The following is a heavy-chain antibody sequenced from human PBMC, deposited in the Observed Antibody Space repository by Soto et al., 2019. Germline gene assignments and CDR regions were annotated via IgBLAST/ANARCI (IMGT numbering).Heavy chain of an antibody. CDR1: GFTFSNYA. J-gene: IGHJ4*02. D-gene: IGHD2-2*01. CDR2: ISGNGGST. V-gene: IGHV3-23*01. Sequence: EVQLLDSGGGLVQPGGSLRLSCAASGFTFSNYAMSWVRQAPGKGLEWVSTISGNGGSTYYADSVKGRFTISRDNSKNMLFLQINSLRDDDSAVYYCAKRPASIITFDYWGQGTPVTDSS. CDR3: AKRPASIITFDY.